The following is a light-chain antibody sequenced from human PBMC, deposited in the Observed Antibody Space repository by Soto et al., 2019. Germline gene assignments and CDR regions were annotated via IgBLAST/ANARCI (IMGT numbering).Light chain of an antibody. CDR2: EDN. J-gene: IGLJ3*02. Sequence: NFMLTQPHSVSESPGKTVTISCTRSSGSIASNFVHWYQQRPGSAPTTVIYEDNLRPSGVPDRVSGSIDSSSNSASLTISGLKTEDEADYYCQSFDNNIVFGGGTKLTVL. CDR1: SGSIASNF. CDR3: QSFDNNIV. V-gene: IGLV6-57*04.